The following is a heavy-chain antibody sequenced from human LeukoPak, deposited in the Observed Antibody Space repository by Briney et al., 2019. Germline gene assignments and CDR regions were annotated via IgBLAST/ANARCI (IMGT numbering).Heavy chain of an antibody. CDR2: IPYDGSNK. J-gene: IGHJ4*02. V-gene: IGHV3-30-3*01. CDR1: GFTFSSYA. D-gene: IGHD4-17*01. CDR3: ARATTVTTSFDY. Sequence: PGGSLRLSCAASGFTFSSYAMHWVRQAPGKGLEWVAVIPYDGSNKYYADSVKGRFTISRDNSKNTLYLQMNSLRAEDTAVYYCARATTVTTSFDYWGQGTLVTVSS.